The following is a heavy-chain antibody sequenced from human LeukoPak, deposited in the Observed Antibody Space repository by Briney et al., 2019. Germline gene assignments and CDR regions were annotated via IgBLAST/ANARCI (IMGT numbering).Heavy chain of an antibody. CDR2: IIPIFGTA. CDR1: GGTFSSYA. D-gene: IGHD1-26*01. CDR3: ARELIVGAVDY. J-gene: IGHJ4*02. V-gene: IGHV1-69*05. Sequence: GASVKVSCKASGGTFSSYAISWVRQAPGQRLEWMGRIIPIFGTANYAQKFQGRVTITTDESTSTAYMELSSLRSEDTAVYYCARELIVGAVDYWGQGTLVTVSS.